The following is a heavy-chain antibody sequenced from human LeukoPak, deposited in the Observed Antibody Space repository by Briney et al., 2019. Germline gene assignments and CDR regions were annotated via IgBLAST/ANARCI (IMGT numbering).Heavy chain of an antibody. CDR1: GGSFSGYY. V-gene: IGHV4-59*01. Sequence: SETLSLTCAVYGGSFSGYYWSWIRQPPGKGLEWIGYIYYSGSTNYNPSLKSRVTISVDTSKNQFSLKLSSVTAADTAVYYCASFIAVGLGASDIWGQGTMVTVSS. J-gene: IGHJ3*02. CDR2: IYYSGST. D-gene: IGHD6-19*01. CDR3: ASFIAVGLGASDI.